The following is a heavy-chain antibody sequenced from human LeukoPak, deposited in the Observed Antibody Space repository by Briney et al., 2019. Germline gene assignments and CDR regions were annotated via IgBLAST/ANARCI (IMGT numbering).Heavy chain of an antibody. Sequence: GGSLRLSCAASGFTFDDFGMNWVRQVPGKGLEWVSGINWNGGSTGYADSVKGRFTISRDNAKNFLHLQMHSLRAEDTALYYCVRGPAPPFQYYGMDVWGQGTTVTVSS. CDR2: INWNGGST. V-gene: IGHV3-20*04. CDR1: GFTFDDFG. J-gene: IGHJ6*02. CDR3: VRGPAPPFQYYGMDV.